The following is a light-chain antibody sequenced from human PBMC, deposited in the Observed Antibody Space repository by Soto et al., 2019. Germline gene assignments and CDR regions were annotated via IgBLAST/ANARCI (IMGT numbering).Light chain of an antibody. V-gene: IGKV3-15*01. CDR3: RQYDNWPPLT. Sequence: EIVMTQSPATLSVSPGERATLSCRASQSVASNLAWYQQKPGQAPRILIYGASASATGIPARFSGSRSGTEFTQTIRSLQSEDFVVYYCRQYDNWPPLTFGQGTKVEIK. J-gene: IGKJ1*01. CDR1: QSVASN. CDR2: GAS.